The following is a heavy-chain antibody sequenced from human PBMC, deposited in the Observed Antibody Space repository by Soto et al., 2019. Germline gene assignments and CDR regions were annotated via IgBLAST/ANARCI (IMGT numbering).Heavy chain of an antibody. CDR1: GYTFTGYY. CDR2: INPNSGGT. V-gene: IGHV1-2*02. J-gene: IGHJ6*02. CDR3: ARGQVAADAYYYYYGMDV. Sequence: ASVKVSCKASGYTFTGYYMHWVRQAPGQGLEWMGWINPNSGGTNYAQKFQGRVTMTRDTSISTAYMELSRLRSDDTAVYYCARGQVAADAYYYYYGMDVWGQGTTVTVSS.